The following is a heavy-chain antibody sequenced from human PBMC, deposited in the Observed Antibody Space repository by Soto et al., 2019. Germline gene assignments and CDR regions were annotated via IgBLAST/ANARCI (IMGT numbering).Heavy chain of an antibody. D-gene: IGHD3-22*01. J-gene: IGHJ4*02. V-gene: IGHV3-30-3*01. Sequence: SGGSLRLSCAASGFTFSSYAMHWVRQAPGKGLEWVAVISYDGSNKYYADSVKGRFTISRDNSKNTLYLQMNSLRAEDTAVYYCARGDDSSGSAFDYWGQGTLVTVSS. CDR3: ARGDDSSGSAFDY. CDR2: ISYDGSNK. CDR1: GFTFSSYA.